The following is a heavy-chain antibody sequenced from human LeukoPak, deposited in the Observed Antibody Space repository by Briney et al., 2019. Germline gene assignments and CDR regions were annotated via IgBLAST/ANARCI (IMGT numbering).Heavy chain of an antibody. V-gene: IGHV1-2*02. CDR3: ATTDTYYYGSGSYYWFDP. J-gene: IGHJ5*02. D-gene: IGHD3-10*01. CDR2: INPNTGGT. CDR1: GYTFSDYY. Sequence: ASVKVSCKASGYTFSDYYMHWVRRAPGQGLEWMGWINPNTGGTNYAQKFQGRVTMTRDTSISTAYMELNRLRSDDTAVYYCATTDTYYYGSGSYYWFDPWGQGTLVTVSS.